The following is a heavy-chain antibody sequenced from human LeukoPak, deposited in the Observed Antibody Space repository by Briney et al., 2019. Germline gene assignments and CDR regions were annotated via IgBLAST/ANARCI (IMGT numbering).Heavy chain of an antibody. CDR3: ARPTGRYYDSSGYFY. CDR2: INPSGGST. V-gene: IGHV1-46*01. J-gene: IGHJ4*02. D-gene: IGHD3-22*01. CDR1: GYTFTSYY. Sequence: GASVKVSCKASGYTFTSYYMHWVRQAPGQGLERMGIINPSGGSTSYAQKFQGRVTMTRDTSTSTVYMELSSLRSEDTAVYYCARPTGRYYDSSGYFYWGQGTLVTVSS.